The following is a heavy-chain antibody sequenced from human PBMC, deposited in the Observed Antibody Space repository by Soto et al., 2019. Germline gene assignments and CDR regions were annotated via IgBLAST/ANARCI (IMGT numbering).Heavy chain of an antibody. CDR1: GLNFASYA. Sequence: GGSLRLSCAASGLNFASYAMTWIRQAPGKGLEWVSATSGDGTNTYYADSVKGRFTISRDNSKNTLYLQMNSLRAEDTAVYYCANFPGPSALALSRYYSGYEAPVDYWGQGTLVTVSS. D-gene: IGHD5-12*01. CDR2: TSGDGTNT. CDR3: ANFPGPSALALSRYYSGYEAPVDY. V-gene: IGHV3-23*01. J-gene: IGHJ4*02.